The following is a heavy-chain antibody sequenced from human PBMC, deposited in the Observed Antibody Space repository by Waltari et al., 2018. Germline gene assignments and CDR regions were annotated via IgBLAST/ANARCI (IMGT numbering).Heavy chain of an antibody. CDR1: GFTFSSYA. J-gene: IGHJ3*02. D-gene: IGHD3-16*01. Sequence: EVQLLESGGGLVQPGGSLRLSCAASGFTFSSYAMSWVRQAPGKGLEWVSVIDSGGSTYYADSVKGRFTISRDNSKNTLYLQMNSLRAEDTAVYYCAKEDDDLAFDIWGQGTMVTVSS. CDR2: IDSGGST. V-gene: IGHV3-23*03. CDR3: AKEDDDLAFDI.